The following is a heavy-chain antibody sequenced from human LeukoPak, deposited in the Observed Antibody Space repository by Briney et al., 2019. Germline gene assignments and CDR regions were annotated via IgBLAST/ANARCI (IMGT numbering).Heavy chain of an antibody. D-gene: IGHD3-22*01. J-gene: IGHJ4*02. CDR2: IYHSGRT. V-gene: IGHV4-38-2*02. CDR3: AAMIGYFDY. CDR1: GYSISSGYY. Sequence: PSETLSLTCTVSGYSISSGYYWGWIRQPPGKGLEWIGSIYHSGRTYYNPSLKSRVTISVDTSKNQFSLKLNSVTAADTAVYYCAAMIGYFDYWGQGILVTVSS.